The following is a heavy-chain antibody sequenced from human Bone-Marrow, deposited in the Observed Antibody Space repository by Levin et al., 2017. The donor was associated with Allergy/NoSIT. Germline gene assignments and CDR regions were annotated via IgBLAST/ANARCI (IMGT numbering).Heavy chain of an antibody. Sequence: GESLKISCKGSGYSFSNYWIGWVRQMPGKGLEWMGSIYAGDSEARYSPSFEGQVTISVDRSVSTTYLQWTSLRASDTAMYYCARFGGVQVWSRSGHYSKHYMDVWGKGTAVTVSS. J-gene: IGHJ6*03. CDR1: GYSFSNYW. D-gene: IGHD2-8*02. CDR3: ARFGGVQVWSRSGHYSKHYMDV. V-gene: IGHV5-51*01. CDR2: IYAGDSEA.